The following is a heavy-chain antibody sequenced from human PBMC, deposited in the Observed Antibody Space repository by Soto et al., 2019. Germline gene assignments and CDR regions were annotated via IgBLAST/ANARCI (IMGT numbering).Heavy chain of an antibody. CDR1: GYTFTNYA. J-gene: IGHJ5*02. CDR2: INAGNGNT. D-gene: IGHD3-16*02. V-gene: IGHV1-3*05. CDR3: ARGFPLWFGP. Sequence: QVQLVQSGAEEKKPGASVKVSCKASGYTFTNYAMHWVRQAPGQRLEWMGWINAGNGNTKYSQKFQGRVTITRDTSPCTAYLGLSSLGSEETAVYYCARGFPLWFGPWGQGTLVTVSS.